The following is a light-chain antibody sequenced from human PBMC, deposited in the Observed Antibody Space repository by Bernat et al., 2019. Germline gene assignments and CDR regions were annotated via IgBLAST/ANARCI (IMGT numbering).Light chain of an antibody. Sequence: DIQMTQSPSTLSASVGDGVNITCRASQTISRWLAWYQQKPGKAPKLLIYRASSLQSGVPSRFSGSGSGTEFTLTISSLQPADFATYYCQQYNSYSVYTFGQGTKLEIK. J-gene: IGKJ2*01. V-gene: IGKV1-5*03. CDR1: QTISRW. CDR2: RAS. CDR3: QQYNSYSVYT.